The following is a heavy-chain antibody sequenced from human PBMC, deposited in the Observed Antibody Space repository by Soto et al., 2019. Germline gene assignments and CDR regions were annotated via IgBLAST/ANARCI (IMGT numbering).Heavy chain of an antibody. CDR3: ARLSWIQLAYYFDY. V-gene: IGHV4-59*08. CDR1: GGSISSYY. D-gene: IGHD5-18*01. Sequence: PSETLSLTCTVSGGSISSYYWSWIRQPPGKGLEWIGYIYYSGSTNYNPSLKSRVTISVDTSKNQFSLKLSSVTAADTAVYYCARLSWIQLAYYFDYWGQGTLVTVSS. CDR2: IYYSGST. J-gene: IGHJ4*02.